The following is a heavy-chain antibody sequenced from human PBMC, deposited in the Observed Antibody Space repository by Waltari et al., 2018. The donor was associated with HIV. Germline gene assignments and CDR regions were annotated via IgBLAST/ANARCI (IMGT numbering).Heavy chain of an antibody. J-gene: IGHJ4*02. CDR3: AKGKYYDFWSGMGGY. Sequence: EVQLVESGGGLVQPGRSLRLSCAASGFTFDDYAMHWVRQAPGKGLEWVSGISWNSGSIGYADSVKGRFTISRDNAKNSLYLQMNSLRAEDTALYYCAKGKYYDFWSGMGGYWGQGTLVTVSS. V-gene: IGHV3-9*01. D-gene: IGHD3-3*01. CDR2: ISWNSGSI. CDR1: GFTFDDYA.